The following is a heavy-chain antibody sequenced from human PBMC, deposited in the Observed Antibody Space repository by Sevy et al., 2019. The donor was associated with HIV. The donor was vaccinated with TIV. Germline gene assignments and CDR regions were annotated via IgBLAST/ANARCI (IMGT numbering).Heavy chain of an antibody. Sequence: GGSLRLSCAASGFTFSSYIINWVRQAPGKGLEWVSSISNTGIYIYYADSVKGRFTISRDNAKNSLYLQMNSLRAEDTAVYYCARKMELLVPDYWGQGTLVTVSS. CDR3: ARKMELLVPDY. J-gene: IGHJ4*02. CDR2: ISNTGIYI. CDR1: GFTFSSYI. D-gene: IGHD2-21*02. V-gene: IGHV3-21*01.